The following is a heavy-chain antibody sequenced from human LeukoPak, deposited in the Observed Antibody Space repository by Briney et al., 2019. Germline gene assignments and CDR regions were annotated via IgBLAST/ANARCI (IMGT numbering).Heavy chain of an antibody. D-gene: IGHD3-22*01. J-gene: IGHJ4*02. CDR2: IYYSGST. CDR1: GGSFSGYY. CDR3: ARGNYGYYYD. Sequence: SETLSLTCAVYGGSFSGYYWSWIRQPPGKGLEWIGYIYYSGSTNYNPSLKSRVTISVDTSKNQFSLKLSSVTAADTAVYFCARGNYGYYYDWGQGILVIVSS. V-gene: IGHV4-34*11.